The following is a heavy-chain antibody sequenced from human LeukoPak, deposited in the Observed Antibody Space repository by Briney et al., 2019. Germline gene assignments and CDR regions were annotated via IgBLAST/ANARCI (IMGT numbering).Heavy chain of an antibody. J-gene: IGHJ6*02. Sequence: GASVKVSCKASGYTFTSYGIGWVRQAPGQGLEWMGWISAYNGNTNYAQKLQGRVTMTTDTSTSTAYMELRSLRSDDTAVYYCAGGSGYYPDYYYYYGMDVWGQGTTVTVSS. CDR2: ISAYNGNT. D-gene: IGHD3-22*01. CDR3: AGGSGYYPDYYYYYGMDV. CDR1: GYTFTSYG. V-gene: IGHV1-18*01.